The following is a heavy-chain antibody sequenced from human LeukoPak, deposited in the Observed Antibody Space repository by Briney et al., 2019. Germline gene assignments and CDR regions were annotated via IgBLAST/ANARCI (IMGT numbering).Heavy chain of an antibody. CDR2: IYYSGST. J-gene: IGHJ6*03. D-gene: IGHD5-18*01. Sequence: PSETLSLTCTVSGGSISISSYYWGWIRQPPGKGLEWIGSIYYSGSTYYNPSLKSRVTISVDPSKNQFSLKLSSVTAADTAVYYCARQSGYSYGYAYYYYYTDVWGKGTTVTVSS. V-gene: IGHV4-39*01. CDR1: GGSISISSYY. CDR3: ARQSGYSYGYAYYYYYTDV.